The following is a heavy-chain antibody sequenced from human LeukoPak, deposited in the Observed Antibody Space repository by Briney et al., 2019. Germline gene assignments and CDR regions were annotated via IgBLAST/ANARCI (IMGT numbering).Heavy chain of an antibody. CDR2: IYYSGST. V-gene: IGHV4-39*01. D-gene: IGHD6-6*01. J-gene: IGHJ4*02. CDR1: GGSISSSSYY. CDR3: ARLGSISLDY. Sequence: SETLSLTCTVSGGSISSSSYYWRWIRQPPGKGLEWIGSIYYSGSTYYNPSLKSRVTISVDTSKNQFSLKLSPVTAADTTVYYCARLGSISLDYWGQGTLVTVSS.